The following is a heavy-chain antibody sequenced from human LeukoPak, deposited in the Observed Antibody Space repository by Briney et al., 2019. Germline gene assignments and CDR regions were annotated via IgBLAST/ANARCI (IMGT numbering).Heavy chain of an antibody. CDR3: ARYCSSTSCYAGYYYTMDV. J-gene: IGHJ6*02. CDR2: IRGDGGRT. Sequence: GGSLRLSCAASGFTFSNSIMRWVRQAPGKGLQWVSVIRGDGGRTNYVDSVKGRFTISRDNSRNTLYLQMNSLRAEDTAVYYCARYCSSTSCYAGYYYTMDVWGQGTTVTVSS. V-gene: IGHV3-23*01. D-gene: IGHD2-2*01. CDR1: GFTFSNSI.